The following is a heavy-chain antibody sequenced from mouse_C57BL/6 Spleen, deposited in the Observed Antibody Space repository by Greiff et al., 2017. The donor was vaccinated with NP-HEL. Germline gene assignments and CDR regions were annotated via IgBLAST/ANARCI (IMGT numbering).Heavy chain of an antibody. Sequence: QVQLKQPGTELVKPGASVKLSCKASGYTFTSYWMHWVKQRPGQGLEWIGNINPSNGGTNYNEKFKSKATLTVDKSSSTAYMQLSSLTSEESAVYDCARGRDLVLRFCDVWGTGTTVTVSS. CDR3: ARGRDLVLRFCDV. D-gene: IGHD1-1*01. J-gene: IGHJ1*03. V-gene: IGHV1-53*01. CDR1: GYTFTSYW. CDR2: INPSNGGT.